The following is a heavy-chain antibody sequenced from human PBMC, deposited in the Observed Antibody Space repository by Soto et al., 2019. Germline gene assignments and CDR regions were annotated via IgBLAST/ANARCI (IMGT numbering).Heavy chain of an antibody. CDR1: GGYISSGGYY. V-gene: IGHV4-31*03. Sequence: SETLSLTCTVAGGYISSGGYYWSWIRQHPGKGLEWIGYIYYSGSTYYNPSLKSRVTISVDTSKNQFSLKLSSVTAADTAVYYCARVVAPKLYYDSSGSRHYYGMDVWGQGTTVTVSS. D-gene: IGHD3-22*01. CDR2: IYYSGST. J-gene: IGHJ6*02. CDR3: ARVVAPKLYYDSSGSRHYYGMDV.